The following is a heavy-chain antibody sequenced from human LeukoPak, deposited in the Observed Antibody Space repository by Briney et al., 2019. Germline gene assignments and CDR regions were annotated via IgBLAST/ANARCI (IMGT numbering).Heavy chain of an antibody. D-gene: IGHD6-6*01. V-gene: IGHV4-39*07. CDR1: GGTISSSSYF. Sequence: SETLSLTCTVSGGTISSSSYFWGWIRQPPGKGLEWIGSIYYSGSTNYNPSLKSRVTISVDTSKNQFSLKLSSVTAADTAVYYCARWVAARFPSYYYGMDVWGQGTTVTVSS. CDR2: IYYSGST. J-gene: IGHJ6*02. CDR3: ARWVAARFPSYYYGMDV.